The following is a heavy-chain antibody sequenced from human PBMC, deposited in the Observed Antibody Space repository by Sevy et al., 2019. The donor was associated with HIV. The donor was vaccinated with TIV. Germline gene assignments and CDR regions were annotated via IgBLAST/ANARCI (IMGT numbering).Heavy chain of an antibody. CDR1: GGTFSSYA. D-gene: IGHD3-3*01. V-gene: IGHV1-69*13. CDR3: ARGVVLRFLKADYGMDV. CDR2: IIPIFGTA. Sequence: ASVKVSCKASGGTFSSYAISWVRQAPGQGLEWMGGIIPIFGTANYAQKFQGRVTITADESTSTAYMELSSLRSEDTAVYYCARGVVLRFLKADYGMDVWGQGTTVTVSS. J-gene: IGHJ6*02.